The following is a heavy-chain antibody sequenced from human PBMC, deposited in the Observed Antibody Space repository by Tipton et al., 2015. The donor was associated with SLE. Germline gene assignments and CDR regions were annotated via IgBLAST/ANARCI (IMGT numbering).Heavy chain of an antibody. V-gene: IGHV3-43*01. CDR1: GFTFDDYT. Sequence: SLRLSCAASGFTFDDYTMHWVRQAPGKGLEWVSLISWDGGSTYYADSVKGRFTISRDNSKNSLYLQMNSLRTEDTALYYCAKNRDPFIMTTKAFDPWGQGTLVTVSS. CDR3: AKNRDPFIMTTKAFDP. CDR2: ISWDGGST. J-gene: IGHJ5*02. D-gene: IGHD4-17*01.